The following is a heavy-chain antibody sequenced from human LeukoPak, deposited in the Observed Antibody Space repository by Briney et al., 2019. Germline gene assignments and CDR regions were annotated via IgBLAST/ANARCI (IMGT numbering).Heavy chain of an antibody. CDR1: GGTFSSYA. CDR3: ARALCGGDCYSKLRTEYFQH. D-gene: IGHD2-21*02. V-gene: IGHV1-69*13. J-gene: IGHJ1*01. Sequence: VASVKVSCKASGGTFSSYAISWVRQAPGQGLEWMGRIIPIFGTANYAQKFQGRVTITADESTSTAYMELSSLRSEDTAVYYCARALCGGDCYSKLRTEYFQHWGQGTLVTVSS. CDR2: IIPIFGTA.